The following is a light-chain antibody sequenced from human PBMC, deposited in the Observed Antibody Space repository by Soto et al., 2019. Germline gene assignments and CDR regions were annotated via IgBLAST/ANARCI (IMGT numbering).Light chain of an antibody. CDR2: GAS. J-gene: IGKJ2*01. Sequence: EIVLTQSPGTLSLSPGERATLSCRASQSVSSSYLAWYQQKPGQAPRLLIYGASSRATGIPDRFSGSGSGTDFTLTISRLEPEDLAVYYCQQYGSAPVTFGQGTKLEIK. CDR3: QQYGSAPVT. V-gene: IGKV3-20*01. CDR1: QSVSSSY.